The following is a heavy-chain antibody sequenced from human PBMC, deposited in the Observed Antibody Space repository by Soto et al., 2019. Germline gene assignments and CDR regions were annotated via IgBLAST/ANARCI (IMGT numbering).Heavy chain of an antibody. D-gene: IGHD6-6*01. CDR2: IYYSGST. J-gene: IGHJ4*02. Sequence: SSETLSLPCTVSGGSISSGGYFWSWVRQHPGKGLEWIGYIYYSGSTYYNPSLKSRVTISVDTSKNQFSLKLSSVTAADTAVYYCARDSSSDDYFDYWGQGTLVTVSS. CDR3: ARDSSSDDYFDY. V-gene: IGHV4-31*03. CDR1: GGSISSGGYF.